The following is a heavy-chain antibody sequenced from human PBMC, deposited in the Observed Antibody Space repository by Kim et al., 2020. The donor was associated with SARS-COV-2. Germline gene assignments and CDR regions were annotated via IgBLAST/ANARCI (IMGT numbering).Heavy chain of an antibody. J-gene: IGHJ3*02. CDR3: ARAAEVLLWFGAPPNDAFDI. Sequence: SETLSLTCAVSGGSISSSNWWSWVRQPPGKGLEWIGEIYHSGSTNYNPSLKSRVTISVDKSKNQFSLKLSSVTAADTAVYYCARAAEVLLWFGAPPNDAFDIWGQGTMVTVSS. D-gene: IGHD3-10*01. CDR1: GGSISSSNW. V-gene: IGHV4-4*02. CDR2: IYHSGST.